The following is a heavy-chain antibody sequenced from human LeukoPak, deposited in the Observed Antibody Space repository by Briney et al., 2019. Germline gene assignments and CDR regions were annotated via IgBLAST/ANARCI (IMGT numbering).Heavy chain of an antibody. V-gene: IGHV4-4*07. CDR1: GGSISSYY. CDR2: IYTSGST. CDR3: ARDAYYYGSGSYDPNYSYYMDV. Sequence: PSETLSLTCTVSGGSISSYYWSWIRQPAGKGLEWIGRIYTSGSTNYNPSLKSRVTISVDTSKNQFSLKLGSVTAADTAVYYCARDAYYYGSGSYDPNYSYYMDVWGKGTTVTVSS. D-gene: IGHD3-10*01. J-gene: IGHJ6*03.